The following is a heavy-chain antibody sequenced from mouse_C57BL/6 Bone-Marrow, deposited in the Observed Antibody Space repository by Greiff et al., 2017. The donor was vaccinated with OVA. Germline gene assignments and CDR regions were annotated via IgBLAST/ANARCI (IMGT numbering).Heavy chain of an antibody. Sequence: DVKLQESGGGLVQPGGSLKLSCAASGIDFSRYWMSWVRRAPGQGLEWIGEINPDSSTINYAPSLKDKFIISRDNAKNTLYLQMSKVRSEDTALYYCARDWWDYAMDYWGQGTSVTVSS. J-gene: IGHJ4*01. CDR1: GIDFSRYW. D-gene: IGHD1-1*02. CDR3: ARDWWDYAMDY. CDR2: INPDSSTI. V-gene: IGHV4-1*01.